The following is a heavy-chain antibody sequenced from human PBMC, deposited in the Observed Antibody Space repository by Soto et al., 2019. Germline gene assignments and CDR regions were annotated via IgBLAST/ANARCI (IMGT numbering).Heavy chain of an antibody. D-gene: IGHD3-22*01. CDR2: IKQDGSHK. Sequence: LILSCAASGFTFSNYWMSWVRQAPGKGLEWVANIKQDGSHKFYVDSVKGRFTMSRDNGKNSLYLQMSSLRAEDTAVYYCARGSSVYDSSGYGFDYWGQGSLVTVSS. V-gene: IGHV3-7*01. CDR1: GFTFSNYW. J-gene: IGHJ4*02. CDR3: ARGSSVYDSSGYGFDY.